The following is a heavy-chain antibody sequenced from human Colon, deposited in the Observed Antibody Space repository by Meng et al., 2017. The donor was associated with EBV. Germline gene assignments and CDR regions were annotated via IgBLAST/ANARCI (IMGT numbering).Heavy chain of an antibody. D-gene: IGHD2-2*02. CDR3: ARVNGDCFSTICYKGWFDP. J-gene: IGHJ5*02. CDR1: GGSVSSGNNY. V-gene: IGHV4-30-4*01. CDR2: IYYSGRT. Sequence: QVQLQESGPGLVKPSQPLSLTCTVSGGSVSSGNNYWIWIRQPPGKGLEWIGYIYYSGRTYYNPSLESRVTMSVDTSKNQFSLNLNSVTAADTAVYYCARVNGDCFSTICYKGWFDPWGQGTLVTVSS.